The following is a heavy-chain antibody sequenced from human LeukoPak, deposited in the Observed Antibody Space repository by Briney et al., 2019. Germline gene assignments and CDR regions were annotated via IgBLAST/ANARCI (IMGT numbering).Heavy chain of an antibody. Sequence: SETPSHTSTHPGGSIITYYWSWVRQRAGTGLGRVGRIYVTGSTIYNPSLLCRLSISVATSKPRFSLSLTSATAEATAVYYCTRLKYYESTGYSPCYYMYVWGRGITVTVSS. CDR3: TRLKYYESTGYSPCYYMYV. V-gene: IGHV4-4*07. J-gene: IGHJ6*03. D-gene: IGHD3-22*01. CDR2: IYVTGST. CDR1: GGSIITYY.